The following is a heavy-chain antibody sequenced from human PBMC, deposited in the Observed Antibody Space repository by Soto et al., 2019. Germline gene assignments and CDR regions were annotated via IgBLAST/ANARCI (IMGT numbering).Heavy chain of an antibody. V-gene: IGHV1-69*05. CDR3: ARDFAVTLEYSSSSGYYYGMDV. CDR1: GGTFSSYA. Sequence: GASVKVSCKASGGTFSSYAISWVRQAPGQGLEWMGGIIPIFGTANYAQKFQGRFTISRDNSKNTLYLQMNSLRAEDTAVYYCARDFAVTLEYSSSSGYYYGMDVWGQGTTVTVSS. D-gene: IGHD6-6*01. J-gene: IGHJ6*02. CDR2: IIPIFGTA.